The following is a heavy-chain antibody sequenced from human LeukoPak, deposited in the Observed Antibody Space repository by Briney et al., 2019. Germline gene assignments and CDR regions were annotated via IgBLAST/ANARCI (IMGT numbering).Heavy chain of an antibody. Sequence: SETLSLTCTVSGDSISSYYWSWIRQPPGKGLEWIGYIYYSGSTNQNPSLKSRVTISVDTSKNQFSLKLSSVTAADTAVYYCARGPRGVYHYFDYWGQGTLVTVSS. CDR1: GDSISSYY. J-gene: IGHJ4*02. CDR2: IYYSGST. D-gene: IGHD3-10*01. CDR3: ARGPRGVYHYFDY. V-gene: IGHV4-59*01.